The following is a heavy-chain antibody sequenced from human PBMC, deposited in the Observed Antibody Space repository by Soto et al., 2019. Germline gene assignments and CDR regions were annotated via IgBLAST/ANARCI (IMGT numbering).Heavy chain of an antibody. CDR3: ARVTDVRANWFDP. J-gene: IGHJ5*02. CDR2: IYYSGST. Sequence: SETLSLTCTVSGGSISSGGYYWSWIRQHPGKGLEWIGYIYYSGSTYCNPSLKSRVTISVDTSKNQFSLKLSSVTAADTAVYYCARVTDVRANWFDPWGQGTLVTVSS. CDR1: GGSISSGGYY. V-gene: IGHV4-31*03.